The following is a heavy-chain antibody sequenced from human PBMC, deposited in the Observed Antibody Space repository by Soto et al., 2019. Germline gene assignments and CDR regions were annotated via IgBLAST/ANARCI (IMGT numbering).Heavy chain of an antibody. D-gene: IGHD3-22*01. J-gene: IGHJ4*02. CDR1: GDTFSSYA. V-gene: IGHV1-69*01. CDR3: ARVGPAHYYDSSGYYSPLDY. CDR2: IIPMFGTA. Sequence: QVQLVQSGAEVQKPGSSVKVSCKASGDTFSSYAINWVRQAPGQGLEWMGGIIPMFGTANYAQKFKGRVTITAGESTGTVYMALGSLRSEDTAVYYCARVGPAHYYDSSGYYSPLDYWGQGTLVTVSS.